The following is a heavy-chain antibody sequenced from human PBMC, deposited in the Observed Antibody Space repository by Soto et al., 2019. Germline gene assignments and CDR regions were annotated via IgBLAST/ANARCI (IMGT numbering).Heavy chain of an antibody. CDR2: IYYSGTT. V-gene: IGHV4-59*01. CDR3: ARRGHSYGIDY. Sequence: SSETLSLTCTVSGGSISNYYWTGIRQPPEKGLEWIGYIYYSGTTNYNPSLKSRVTISVDTSKNQFSLKLSSVTAADTAVYYCARRGHSYGIDYWGQGTQVTVSS. J-gene: IGHJ4*02. D-gene: IGHD5-18*01. CDR1: GGSISNYY.